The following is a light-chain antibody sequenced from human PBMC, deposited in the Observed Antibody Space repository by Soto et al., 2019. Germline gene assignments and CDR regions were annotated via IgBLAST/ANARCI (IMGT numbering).Light chain of an antibody. J-gene: IGKJ5*01. CDR3: QQRSNWPIT. Sequence: EIVVTQSAATLSLSPGVRSTLSCSSSQSVNSYLTWFQQKPGQAPRLLIFDASDRPTDIPARFSGSGSGTDFTLTISSLEPEDFAVYYCQQRSNWPITFGQGTRLEIK. CDR1: QSVNSY. V-gene: IGKV3-11*01. CDR2: DAS.